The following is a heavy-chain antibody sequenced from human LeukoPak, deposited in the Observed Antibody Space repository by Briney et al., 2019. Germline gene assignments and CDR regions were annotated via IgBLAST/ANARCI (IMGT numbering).Heavy chain of an antibody. J-gene: IGHJ4*02. V-gene: IGHV4-39*01. D-gene: IGHD4-17*01. CDR1: TASISSSTYY. CDR2: ISYSGST. CDR3: ARRSVSGDSRRPFDY. Sequence: SETLSLTCTVSTASISSSTYYWGWIRQPPGKGLEWIGTISYSGSTYYTPSLRSRITMSVDTSKNQFSLRLSSVTAADTAVYYCARRSVSGDSRRPFDYWGQGTLVTVSS.